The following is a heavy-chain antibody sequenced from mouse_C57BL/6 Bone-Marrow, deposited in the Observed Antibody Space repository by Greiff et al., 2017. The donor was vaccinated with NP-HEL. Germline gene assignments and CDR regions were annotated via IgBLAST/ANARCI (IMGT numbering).Heavy chain of an antibody. D-gene: IGHD2-1*01. V-gene: IGHV1-54*01. J-gene: IGHJ1*03. CDR2: INPGSGGT. CDR3: ARKGLWYWYFDV. CDR1: GYAFTNYL. Sequence: VKVVESGAELVRPGTSVKVSCKASGYAFTNYLIEWVKQRPGQGLEWIGVINPGSGGTNYNEKFKGKATLTADKSSSTAYMQLSSLTSEDSAVYFCARKGLWYWYFDVWGTGTTVTVSS.